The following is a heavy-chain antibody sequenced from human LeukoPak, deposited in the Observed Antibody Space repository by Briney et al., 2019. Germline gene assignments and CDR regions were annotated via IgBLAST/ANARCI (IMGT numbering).Heavy chain of an antibody. Sequence: ASVRVSCKASGYTFTSYDINWVRQATGQGLEWMGWMNPNSGNTGYAQKFQGRVTMTRNTSISTAYMELSSLRSEDTAVYYCARVARRPVKGDDAFDIWGQGTMVTVSS. V-gene: IGHV1-8*01. CDR3: ARVARRPVKGDDAFDI. CDR1: GYTFTSYD. D-gene: IGHD1-26*01. J-gene: IGHJ3*02. CDR2: MNPNSGNT.